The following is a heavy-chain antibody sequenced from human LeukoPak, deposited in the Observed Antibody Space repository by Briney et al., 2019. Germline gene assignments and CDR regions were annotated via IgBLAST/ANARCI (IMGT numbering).Heavy chain of an antibody. CDR1: GFTFSNYA. CDR3: ARERGSSGGNTNGYFDY. CDR2: ISGSGGTT. D-gene: IGHD4-23*01. Sequence: GGSLRLSCAASGFTFSNYAMSWVRQAPGKGLEWVSVISGSGGTTYSADSVKGRFTISRDNSKNTLYLQMNSLRAEDTAAYYCARERGSSGGNTNGYFDYWGQGALVTVSS. J-gene: IGHJ4*02. V-gene: IGHV3-23*01.